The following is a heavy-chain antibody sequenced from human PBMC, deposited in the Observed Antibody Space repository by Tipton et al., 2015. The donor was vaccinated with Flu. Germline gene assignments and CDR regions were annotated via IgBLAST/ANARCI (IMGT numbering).Heavy chain of an antibody. CDR3: ARGVWNAGASYYFDS. CDR1: SGSFSGYF. CDR2: INDRGTI. V-gene: IGHV4-34*01. D-gene: IGHD1-1*01. J-gene: IGHJ4*02. Sequence: TLSLTCAVYSGSFSGYFWSWIRQSPGEGLEWIGEINDRGTINYNPSLKGRVTMSVDTSKSQFSLRLTSVTAADTAVYYCARGVWNAGASYYFDSWGQGALVTVSS.